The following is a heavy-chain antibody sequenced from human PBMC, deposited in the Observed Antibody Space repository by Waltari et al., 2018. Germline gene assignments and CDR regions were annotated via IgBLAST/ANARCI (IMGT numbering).Heavy chain of an antibody. CDR1: GYSISSGYV. CDR2: IFHSGRT. D-gene: IGHD3-22*01. V-gene: IGHV4-38-2*01. CDR3: ARSSGYYSFSY. J-gene: IGHJ4*02. Sequence: QVQMQESGPGLVKPSETLSLTCDVSGYSISSGYVWGWIRQPPGKGLEWIGSIFHSGRTYYNPSLKSRVTLSVDTSKNQISLKLSSVTAADTAVYYCARSSGYYSFSYWGQGTLVTVSS.